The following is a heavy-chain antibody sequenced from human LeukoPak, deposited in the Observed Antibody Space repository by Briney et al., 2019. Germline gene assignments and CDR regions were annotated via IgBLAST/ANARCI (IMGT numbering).Heavy chain of an antibody. CDR3: AIRKPIGY. CDR2: ISSSDANT. Sequence: HTGGSLRLSCAASGFTFRNYAMYWVRQAPGKGLEWVSAISSSDANTYYADSVKGRFTISRDNSKNTLYLQMNSLRAEDTALYYCAIRKPIGYWGQGTLVTVSS. D-gene: IGHD1-14*01. CDR1: GFTFRNYA. J-gene: IGHJ4*02. V-gene: IGHV3-23*01.